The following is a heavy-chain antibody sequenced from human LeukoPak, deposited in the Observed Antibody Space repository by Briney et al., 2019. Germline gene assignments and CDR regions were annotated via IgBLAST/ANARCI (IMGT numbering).Heavy chain of an antibody. CDR2: IYYSGST. V-gene: IGHV4-30-4*08. D-gene: IGHD1-1*01. CDR1: GGSISSGDYY. Sequence: SETLSLTCTVSGGSISSGDYYWSWIRQPPGKGLEWIGHIYYSGSTYYNPSLKSRVTISVDTSKNQFSLKLSSVTAADTAVYYCARVRYNWNDIYYFDYWGQGTLVTVSS. J-gene: IGHJ4*02. CDR3: ARVRYNWNDIYYFDY.